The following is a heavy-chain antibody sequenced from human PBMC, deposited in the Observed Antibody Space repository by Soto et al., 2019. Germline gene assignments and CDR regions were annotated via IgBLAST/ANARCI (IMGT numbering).Heavy chain of an antibody. CDR2: ISYDGSNK. D-gene: IGHD3-22*01. V-gene: IGHV3-30-3*01. Sequence: QVQLVESGGGVVQPGRSLRLSCAASGFTFSSYAMHWVRQAPGKGLEWVAVISYDGSNKYYADSVKGRFTISRDNSKNTLYPQMNSLRAEDTAVYYCARDREIVVVHYYYGMDVWGQGTTVTVSS. CDR3: ARDREIVVVHYYYGMDV. J-gene: IGHJ6*02. CDR1: GFTFSSYA.